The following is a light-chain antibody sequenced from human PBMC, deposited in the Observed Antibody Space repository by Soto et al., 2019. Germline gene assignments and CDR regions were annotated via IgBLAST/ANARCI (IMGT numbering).Light chain of an antibody. CDR3: QSYDSDFVV. J-gene: IGLJ2*01. V-gene: IGLV6-57*04. Sequence: NFMLTQPHSVSESPGKTLSISCTRSSGSIANNYVQWYQQRPGSAPTTVIYENNQRHSGVPDRFSGSTDGSSNSASLTISGLQTEDEADYYCQSYDSDFVVFGGGTKLTVL. CDR2: ENN. CDR1: SGSIANNY.